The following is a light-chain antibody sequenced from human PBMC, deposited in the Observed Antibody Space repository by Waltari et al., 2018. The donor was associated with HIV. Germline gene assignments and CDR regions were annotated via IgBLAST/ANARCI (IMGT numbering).Light chain of an antibody. CDR3: QHYNNYPWK. CDR2: KAS. Sequence: DIQMTQSPSTLSASVGDRVTITCRASQTINNWLAWYQQKVGKAPKLLISKASSLESGVPSRFSGSGSGTEFTLTISRLQPDDFATYYCQHYNNYPWKFGQGTKVEIK. J-gene: IGKJ1*01. CDR1: QTINNW. V-gene: IGKV1-5*03.